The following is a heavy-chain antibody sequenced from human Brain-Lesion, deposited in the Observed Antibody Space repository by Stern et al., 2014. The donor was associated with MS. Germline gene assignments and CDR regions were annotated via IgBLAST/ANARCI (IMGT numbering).Heavy chain of an antibody. CDR3: ARFPASRPHVFDS. Sequence: QVQLVESGPGLVKPSGTLSLTCAVSGGSISSSNWWSWVRQSPGKGLEGIGESDHSGSTIYNPSLKRRVTVSGDKSKNRFSLNLRSVTAADTAVYFCARFPASRPHVFDSWGQGTLVTVSS. CDR1: GGSISSSNW. V-gene: IGHV4-4*02. J-gene: IGHJ4*02. D-gene: IGHD6-13*01. CDR2: SDHSGST.